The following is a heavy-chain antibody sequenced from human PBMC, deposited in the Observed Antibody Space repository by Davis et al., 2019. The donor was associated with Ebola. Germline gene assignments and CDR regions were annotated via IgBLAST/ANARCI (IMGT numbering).Heavy chain of an antibody. CDR1: GGTFSSYA. CDR3: ARYRGFWSGYYYYGMDV. J-gene: IGHJ6*02. V-gene: IGHV1-69*04. D-gene: IGHD3-3*01. Sequence: SVTVSCKASGGTFSSYAISWVRQAPGQGLEWMGRIIPILGIANYAQKFQGRVTITADESTSTVYMELSSLRSEDTAVYYCARYRGFWSGYYYYGMDVWGQGTTVTVSS. CDR2: IIPILGIA.